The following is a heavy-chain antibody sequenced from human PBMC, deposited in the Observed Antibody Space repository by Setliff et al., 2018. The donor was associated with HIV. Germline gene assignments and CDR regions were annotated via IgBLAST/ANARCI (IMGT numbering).Heavy chain of an antibody. V-gene: IGHV1-2*02. CDR1: GYTFTNYD. D-gene: IGHD5-12*01. CDR2: MNPYSGGT. Sequence: ASVKVSCKASGYTFTNYDINWVRQAPGRGLEWMGWMNPYSGGTNYAQKFQGRVTMTRDTSISTAYMELSRLRSDDTAVYYCARVLRRDGYNKNWFDPWGQGTLVTVSS. CDR3: ARVLRRDGYNKNWFDP. J-gene: IGHJ5*02.